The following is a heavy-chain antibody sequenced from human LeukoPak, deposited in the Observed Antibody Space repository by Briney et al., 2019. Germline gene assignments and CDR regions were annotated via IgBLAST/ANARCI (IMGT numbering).Heavy chain of an antibody. CDR2: IYNRGST. CDR1: GGPISGFY. V-gene: IGHV4-59*08. J-gene: IGHJ4*03. Sequence: PSETLSLTCTVSGGPISGFYWSWMRQSPGKGLEWVAYIYNRGSTNSNPSLQSRVTISVDTSKNQFSLNLGSVTAADTAIYYCARHVLGGYNLHDGYFDYWGQGTLVAVSS. D-gene: IGHD1-1*01. CDR3: ARHVLGGYNLHDGYFDY.